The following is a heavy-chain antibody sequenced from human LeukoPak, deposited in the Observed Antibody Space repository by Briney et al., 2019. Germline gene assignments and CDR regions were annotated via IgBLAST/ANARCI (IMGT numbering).Heavy chain of an antibody. Sequence: SETLPLTCTVSGGSVSSGSYYWSWIRQPPGKGLEWIGYIYYSGSTNYNPSLKSRVTISVDTSKNQFSLKLSSVTAADTAVYYCARVRYFDSRYFDLWGRGTLVTVSS. D-gene: IGHD3-9*01. CDR3: ARVRYFDSRYFDL. V-gene: IGHV4-61*01. CDR1: GGSVSSGSYY. CDR2: IYYSGST. J-gene: IGHJ2*01.